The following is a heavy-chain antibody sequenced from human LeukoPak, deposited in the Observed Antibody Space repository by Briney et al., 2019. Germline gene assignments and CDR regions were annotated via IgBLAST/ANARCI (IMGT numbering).Heavy chain of an antibody. CDR2: IKRDGSQK. J-gene: IGHJ5*02. CDR1: GVSFSSNC. Sequence: GGSLRLSCAAPGVSFSSNCMGWVRQAPGKGLEWVAHIKRDGSQKYYLDSVKGRFTISRDNAKNSLYLQMNSLRVEDTAVYYCARLGLEVGGPNWFDPWGQGTLVTVSS. CDR3: ARLGLEVGGPNWFDP. V-gene: IGHV3-7*01. D-gene: IGHD1-1*01.